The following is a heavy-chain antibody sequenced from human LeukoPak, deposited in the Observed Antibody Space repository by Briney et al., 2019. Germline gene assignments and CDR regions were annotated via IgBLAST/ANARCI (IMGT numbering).Heavy chain of an antibody. CDR2: IYYSGST. V-gene: IGHV4-59*08. D-gene: IGHD3-22*01. Sequence: SETLSLTCTVSGGSISSYYWSWIQQPPGKGLEWIGYIYYSGSTNYNPSLKSRVTISVDTSKNQFSLKLSSVTAADTAVYYCARHHYYYDSSGYLDAFDIWGQGTMVTVSS. J-gene: IGHJ3*02. CDR1: GGSISSYY. CDR3: ARHHYYYDSSGYLDAFDI.